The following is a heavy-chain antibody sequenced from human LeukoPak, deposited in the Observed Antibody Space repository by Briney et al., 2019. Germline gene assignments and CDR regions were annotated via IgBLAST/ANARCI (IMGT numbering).Heavy chain of an antibody. Sequence: SQTLSLTCTVSGGSISSYYWSWIRQPPGKGLEWIGYIYYSGSTNYNPSLKSRATISVDTSKNQFSLKLSSVTAADTAVYYCARGVRSYYDSSGYTLRTGYFQHWGQGTLVTVSS. CDR2: IYYSGST. CDR1: GGSISSYY. J-gene: IGHJ1*01. D-gene: IGHD3-22*01. V-gene: IGHV4-59*01. CDR3: ARGVRSYYDSSGYTLRTGYFQH.